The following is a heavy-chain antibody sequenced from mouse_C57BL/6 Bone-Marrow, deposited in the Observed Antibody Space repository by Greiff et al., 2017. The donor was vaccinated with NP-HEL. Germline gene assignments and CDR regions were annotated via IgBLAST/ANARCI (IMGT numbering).Heavy chain of an antibody. CDR1: GYTFTTYS. V-gene: IGHV1-47*01. CDR2: FHPYNDDP. J-gene: IGHJ4*01. CDR3: ARRRNFGDAMYY. Sequence: VQLQQSGAELVKPGASVKMSCKASGYTFTTYSIAWMKQSHGKCLEWIGNFHPYNDDPKSNEKFKGKATLTVEKSSSTVYLDLRRLTSDDAAVDYCARRRNFGDAMYYGGQGTSVTVTS.